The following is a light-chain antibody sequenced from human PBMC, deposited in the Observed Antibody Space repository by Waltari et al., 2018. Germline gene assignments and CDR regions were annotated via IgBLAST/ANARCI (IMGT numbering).Light chain of an antibody. Sequence: SYVVTQPPSVSVAPGQTATITCEGDNIRSKNVNWYQQEPGQPPVVVVYDDSDRPSGIPERFSGSNSGNTATLTISRVEAGDEADYYCQVWDPNSDRQVFGGGTKLTVL. CDR3: QVWDPNSDRQV. CDR2: DDS. CDR1: NIRSKN. V-gene: IGLV3-21*02. J-gene: IGLJ2*01.